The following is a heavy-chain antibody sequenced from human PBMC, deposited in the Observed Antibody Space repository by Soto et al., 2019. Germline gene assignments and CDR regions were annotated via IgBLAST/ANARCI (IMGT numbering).Heavy chain of an antibody. CDR2: ISGSGNTS. CDR3: AKDQGHTWYEDY. Sequence: EVQLLESGGGLVQPGGSLRLSCAASGFTFSSYAMTWVRQAPGKGLEWVSAISGSGNTSYYADSVKGRFTISRDSSKKMLYLQMNSLRPEDTAVYYCAKDQGHTWYEDYWGQGTLVTVSS. V-gene: IGHV3-23*01. CDR1: GFTFSSYA. J-gene: IGHJ4*02. D-gene: IGHD6-13*01.